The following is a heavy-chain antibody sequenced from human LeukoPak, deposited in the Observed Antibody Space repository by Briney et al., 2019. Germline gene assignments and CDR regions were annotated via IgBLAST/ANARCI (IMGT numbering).Heavy chain of an antibody. CDR2: ITQDGSQK. CDR3: ATGDWFRFDS. D-gene: IGHD2-21*01. V-gene: IGHV3-7*05. J-gene: IGHJ4*02. CDR1: GFSFSSYW. Sequence: GGSLRLSCAASGFSFSSYWMTWVRQAPGKGLEWVATITQDGSQKYYVDSVQGRFTISRDNAEKSLFLQVSSLRADDTAVYYCATGDWFRFDSWGQGTLLTVSS.